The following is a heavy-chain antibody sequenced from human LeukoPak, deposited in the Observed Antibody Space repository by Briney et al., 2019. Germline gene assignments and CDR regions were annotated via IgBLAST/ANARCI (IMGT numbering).Heavy chain of an antibody. Sequence: GGSLRLSCVASGFSFTNYAMSWVRQAPGKGLEWVSAISGGGEDTYYPDSVKGRFTISRDNSKNTLYLQMNSLRAEDTAIYYCAKPRAMTTGVGRYFDLWGRGTLVTVSS. CDR2: ISGGGEDT. D-gene: IGHD1-1*01. J-gene: IGHJ2*01. V-gene: IGHV3-23*01. CDR1: GFSFTNYA. CDR3: AKPRAMTTGVGRYFDL.